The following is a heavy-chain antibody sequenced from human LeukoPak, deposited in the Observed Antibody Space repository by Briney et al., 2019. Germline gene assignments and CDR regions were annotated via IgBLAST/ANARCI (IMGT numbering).Heavy chain of an antibody. Sequence: SSETLSLTCSVSGGAIIPFYWNWIRQPAGKGLEWIGRIYSSGSTKYNPSLKGRVTMSVDTSKNQFSLKPSSVTAADTAVYYCAKDYYDSSEGWFDPWGQGTLVTVSS. CDR3: AKDYYDSSEGWFDP. J-gene: IGHJ5*02. CDR1: GGAIIPFY. CDR2: IYSSGST. V-gene: IGHV4-4*07. D-gene: IGHD3-22*01.